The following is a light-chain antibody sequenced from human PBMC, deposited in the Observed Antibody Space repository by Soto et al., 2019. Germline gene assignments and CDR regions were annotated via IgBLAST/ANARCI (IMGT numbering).Light chain of an antibody. Sequence: QAVVTQPPSASGTPGQRVTISCSGSSSNLGSNSVNWYQQVPGTAPKLLTSSDNQRPSGVPDRFSGSQSGTSASLAISGLQSEDEADYHCGAWDDSLNGWVFGGGTQLTVL. V-gene: IGLV1-44*01. CDR1: SSNLGSNS. J-gene: IGLJ7*01. CDR3: GAWDDSLNGWV. CDR2: SDN.